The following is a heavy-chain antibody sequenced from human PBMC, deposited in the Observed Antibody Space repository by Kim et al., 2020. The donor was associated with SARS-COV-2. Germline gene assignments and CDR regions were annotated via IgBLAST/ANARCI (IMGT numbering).Heavy chain of an antibody. Sequence: GGSLRLSCAASGFTFSSYAMHWVRQAPGKGLEWVAVISYDGSNKYYADSVKGRFTISRDNSKNTLYLQMNSLRAEDTAVYYCARVPLRYCSSTSCYHFD. J-gene: IGHJ4*01. CDR3: ARVPLRYCSSTSCYHFD. CDR1: GFTFSSYA. CDR2: ISYDGSNK. V-gene: IGHV3-30-3*01. D-gene: IGHD2-2*01.